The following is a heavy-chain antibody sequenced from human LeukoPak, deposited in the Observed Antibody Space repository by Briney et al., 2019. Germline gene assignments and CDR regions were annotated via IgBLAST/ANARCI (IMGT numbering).Heavy chain of an antibody. V-gene: IGHV3-48*01. Sequence: GGSLRLSCAASGFTFSISSMNWVRQAPGKGLEWVSFISSSSTTIYYVDSVKGRFTISRDNAKNSLYLQMNSLRAEDTAVYYCAKDRVNYYDSSGYCYYFDYWGQGTLVTVSS. J-gene: IGHJ4*02. CDR3: AKDRVNYYDSSGYCYYFDY. CDR2: ISSSSTTI. D-gene: IGHD3-22*01. CDR1: GFTFSISS.